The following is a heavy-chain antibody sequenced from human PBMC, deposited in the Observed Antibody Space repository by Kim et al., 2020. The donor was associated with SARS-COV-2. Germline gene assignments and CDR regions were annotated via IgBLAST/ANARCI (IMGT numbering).Heavy chain of an antibody. D-gene: IGHD3-3*01. V-gene: IGHV4-59*09. CDR3: ARGPPRTIFGVVTEYYFDY. Sequence: SRVTISCDTSKNQFSLKLRSVTAADTAVYYCARGPPRTIFGVVTEYYFDYWGQGTLVTVSS. J-gene: IGHJ4*02.